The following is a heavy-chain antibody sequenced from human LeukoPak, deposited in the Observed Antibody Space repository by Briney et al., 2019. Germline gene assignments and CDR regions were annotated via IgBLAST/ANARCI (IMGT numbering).Heavy chain of an antibody. D-gene: IGHD2-2*01. Sequence: PSETLSLTCTVSGGSISTTNYYWGWVRQSPGQGLEWIASVYYTGSPYYNLSLKSRVTISVDTSKNQFSPKLSSVTAADTAVYYCARRVDYFDYWGQGTLVTVSS. J-gene: IGHJ4*02. V-gene: IGHV4-39*07. CDR2: VYYTGSP. CDR3: ARRVDYFDY. CDR1: GGSISTTNYY.